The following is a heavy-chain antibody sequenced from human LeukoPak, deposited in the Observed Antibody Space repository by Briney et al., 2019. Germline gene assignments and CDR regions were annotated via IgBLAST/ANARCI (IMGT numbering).Heavy chain of an antibody. D-gene: IGHD7-27*01. CDR2: IFFDGSEA. CDR3: AKDRETGVIDY. Sequence: PGRSLRLSCAASGFTFRNYAMHWVRQAPGKGLEWVAVIFFDGSEAFYEDSVRGRFTISRDNSKDTLYLQVDSLRTEGTAVYYCAKDRETGVIDYWGQGTLVTVSS. V-gene: IGHV3-30-3*01. CDR1: GFTFRNYA. J-gene: IGHJ4*02.